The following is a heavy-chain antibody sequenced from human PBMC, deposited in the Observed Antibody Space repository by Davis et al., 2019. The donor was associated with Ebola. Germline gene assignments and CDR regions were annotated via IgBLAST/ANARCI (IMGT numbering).Heavy chain of an antibody. CDR2: INAGNGNT. D-gene: IGHD3-22*01. J-gene: IGHJ6*04. CDR1: GYTFTSYA. CDR3: AREGYYYDSSGYYYTYYYGMDV. V-gene: IGHV1-3*01. Sequence: ASVKVSCKASGYTFTSYAMHWVRQAPGQRLEWMGWINAGNGNTKYSQKFQGRVTITRDTSASTAYMELSSLRSEDTAVYYCAREGYYYDSSGYYYTYYYGMDVWGKGTTVIVSS.